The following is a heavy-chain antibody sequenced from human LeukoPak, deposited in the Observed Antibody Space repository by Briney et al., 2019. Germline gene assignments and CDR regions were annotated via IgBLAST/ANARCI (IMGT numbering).Heavy chain of an antibody. CDR2: IYYSGST. CDR1: GGSFSSYY. Sequence: SETLSLTCTVSGGSFSSYYWSWIRQPPGKGLEWIGYIYYSGSTNYNPSLKSRVTISVDTSKNQFSLKLSSVTAADTAVYYCARKDGGSGSLAFDIWGQGTMVTVSS. V-gene: IGHV4-59*08. CDR3: ARKDGGSGSLAFDI. J-gene: IGHJ3*02. D-gene: IGHD3-10*01.